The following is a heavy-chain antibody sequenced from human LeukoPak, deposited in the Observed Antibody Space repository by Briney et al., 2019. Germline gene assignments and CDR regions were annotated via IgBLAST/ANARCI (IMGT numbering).Heavy chain of an antibody. Sequence: GASVKVSCKASGYTFTSYGISWVRQAPGQGLEWMGWISAYNGNTNYAQKLQGRVTMTTDTSTSTAYMELRSLRSDDTAVYYCARQLRYFDWSLYDRPGAFDIWGQGTMVTVSS. CDR2: ISAYNGNT. D-gene: IGHD3-9*01. J-gene: IGHJ3*02. V-gene: IGHV1-18*01. CDR1: GYTFTSYG. CDR3: ARQLRYFDWSLYDRPGAFDI.